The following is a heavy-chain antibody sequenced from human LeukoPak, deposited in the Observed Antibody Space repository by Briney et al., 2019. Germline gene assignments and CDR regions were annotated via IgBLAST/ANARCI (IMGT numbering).Heavy chain of an antibody. D-gene: IGHD2-2*01. J-gene: IGHJ6*03. V-gene: IGHV4-59*01. CDR2: IYYSGST. CDR3: ARVRVVPAAMNYYYMDV. CDR1: GGSISSYY. Sequence: SETLSLTCTVSGGSISSYYWSWIRQPPGKGLEWIGYIYYSGSTNYNPSLKSRVTISVDTSKNQFSLKLSSVTAADTAVYYCARVRVVPAAMNYYYMDVWGKGTTVTISS.